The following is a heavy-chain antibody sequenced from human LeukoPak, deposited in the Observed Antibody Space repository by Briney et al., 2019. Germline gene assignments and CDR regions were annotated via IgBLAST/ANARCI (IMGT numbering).Heavy chain of an antibody. CDR3: ARPSGGGWYRGRGYFDY. V-gene: IGHV4-39*01. CDR2: IYYSGST. D-gene: IGHD6-19*01. CDR1: GGSFSGYY. Sequence: PSETLSLTCAVYGGSFSGYYWGWIRQPPGKGLEWIRSIYYSGSTYYNPSLKSRVTISVDTSKNQFSLKLSSVTAADTAVYYCARPSGGGWYRGRGYFDYWGQGTLVTVSS. J-gene: IGHJ4*02.